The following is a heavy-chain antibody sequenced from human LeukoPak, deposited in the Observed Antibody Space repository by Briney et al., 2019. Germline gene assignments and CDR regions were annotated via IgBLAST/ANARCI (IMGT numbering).Heavy chain of an antibody. Sequence: GASVKVSCKASGYTFTTYYLHWVRQAPGQGPEWMGWINPNSGDTNYAQKFQGRFTMTWDTSISTAYMGLSRLKSDDTAIYYCARGTAYTEHSFFDYWGQGTLVTVSS. CDR3: ARGTAYTEHSFFDY. V-gene: IGHV1-2*02. D-gene: IGHD3-16*01. CDR2: INPNSGDT. CDR1: GYTFTTYY. J-gene: IGHJ4*02.